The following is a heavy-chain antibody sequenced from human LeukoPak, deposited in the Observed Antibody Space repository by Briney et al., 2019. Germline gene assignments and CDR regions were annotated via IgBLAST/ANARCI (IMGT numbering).Heavy chain of an antibody. CDR1: GFTFSSHW. Sequence: GGSLRLSCAASGFTFSSHWMYWVRQAPGKGLVWVSRINGDGSSIAYADSVKGRFAISRDNTKNTLYLQMNSLRAEDTAFYYCARDLNWGGSDYWGQGTLVTVSS. CDR3: ARDLNWGGSDY. J-gene: IGHJ4*02. D-gene: IGHD7-27*01. CDR2: INGDGSSI. V-gene: IGHV3-74*01.